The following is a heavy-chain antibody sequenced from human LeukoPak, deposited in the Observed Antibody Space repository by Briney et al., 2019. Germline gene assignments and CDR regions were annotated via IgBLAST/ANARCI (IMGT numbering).Heavy chain of an antibody. Sequence: SETLSLTCAVYGGSFSGYYWSWIRQPPGKGLEWIGEINHSGSTNYNPSLKSRVTISVDTSKNQFSLKLSSVTAADTAVYYCARGYQLLYDYFDCWGQGTLVTVSS. CDR2: INHSGST. V-gene: IGHV4-34*01. CDR1: GGSFSGYY. CDR3: ARGYQLLYDYFDC. D-gene: IGHD2-2*02. J-gene: IGHJ4*02.